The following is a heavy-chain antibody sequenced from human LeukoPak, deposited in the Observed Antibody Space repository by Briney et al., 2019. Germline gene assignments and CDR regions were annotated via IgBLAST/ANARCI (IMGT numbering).Heavy chain of an antibody. Sequence: GGSLRLSCAASGFTSTTYAMNWVRQAPGKGLEWVSVIIGSSGSTDYADSVKGRFTMSRDISKNTLFLQMNSLRAEDTAIYYCAKGAYDYIEIAYFDSWGEGTLVSVS. J-gene: IGHJ4*02. D-gene: IGHD5-12*01. CDR2: IIGSSGST. V-gene: IGHV3-23*01. CDR1: GFTSTTYA. CDR3: AKGAYDYIEIAYFDS.